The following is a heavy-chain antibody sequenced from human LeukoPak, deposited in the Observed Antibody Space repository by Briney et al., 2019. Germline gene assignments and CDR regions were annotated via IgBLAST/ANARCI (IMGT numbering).Heavy chain of an antibody. CDR2: ISSNGGST. J-gene: IGHJ4*02. Sequence: QPGGSLRLSCSASGFTFSSYAMLWVRQAPGKGLEYVSTISSNGGSTYYADSVRGRFTVSRDNSNNMVYLQMNSLRDEDTGFYYCARLYGVYLIDYWGQGTLVTVSS. D-gene: IGHD4-17*01. CDR3: ARLYGVYLIDY. CDR1: GFTFSSYA. V-gene: IGHV3-64*04.